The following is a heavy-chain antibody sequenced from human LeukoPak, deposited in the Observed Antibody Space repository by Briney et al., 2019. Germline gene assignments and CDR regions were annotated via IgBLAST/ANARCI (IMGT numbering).Heavy chain of an antibody. D-gene: IGHD6-19*01. CDR2: ISGSGGST. J-gene: IGHJ4*02. V-gene: IGHV3-23*01. Sequence: GGSLRLSCAASGFTFSTYVMTWVRQAPGKGLEWVSAISGSGGSTYYADSVKGRFTISRDNSKNTLYLQMNSLRAEDTAVYYCAKVSGIAVAGASDYWGQGTLVTVSS. CDR3: AKVSGIAVAGASDY. CDR1: GFTFSTYV.